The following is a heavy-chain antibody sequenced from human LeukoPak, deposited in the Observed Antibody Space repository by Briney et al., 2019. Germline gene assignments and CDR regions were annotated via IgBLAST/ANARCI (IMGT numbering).Heavy chain of an antibody. CDR3: ARAGSGTYYKGFDY. J-gene: IGHJ4*02. Sequence: PSETLSLTCTVSGGSISSYYWSWIRQPPGKGLEWIGYIYYSGSTNYNPSLKSRVTISVDTSKNQFSLKLSAGTAADTAEYFCARAGSGTYYKGFDYWGQGTLVTVSS. V-gene: IGHV4-59*08. CDR1: GGSISSYY. D-gene: IGHD3-10*01. CDR2: IYYSGST.